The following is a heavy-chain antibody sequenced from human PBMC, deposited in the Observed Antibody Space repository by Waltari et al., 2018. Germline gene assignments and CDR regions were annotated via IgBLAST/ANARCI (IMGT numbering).Heavy chain of an antibody. CDR2: INPNSGGT. J-gene: IGHJ3*02. CDR1: GYTFTGYY. CDR3: AREKMKVGATNCCAFDI. V-gene: IGHV1-2*06. Sequence: QVQLVQSGAEVKKPGASVKVSCKASGYTFTGYYMHWVRQAHGQGLEWMGRINPNSGGTNYAQKFQGRVTMTRDTSISTAYMELSRLRSDDTAVYYCAREKMKVGATNCCAFDIWGQGTMVTVSS. D-gene: IGHD1-26*01.